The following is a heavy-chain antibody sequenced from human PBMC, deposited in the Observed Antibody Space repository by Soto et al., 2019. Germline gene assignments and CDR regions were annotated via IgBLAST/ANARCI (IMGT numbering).Heavy chain of an antibody. J-gene: IGHJ5*02. CDR3: ARLGKYYQSLDL. D-gene: IGHD2-2*01. CDR1: GGSISSYY. V-gene: IGHV4-59*12. Sequence: SETLSLTCTVSGGSISSYYWSWIRQPPGKGLEWVGYIYYDGTARHNPSLTSRVTISLETSRSQFSLRLSSVSAADTAVYYCARLGKYYQSLDLWGPGTLVTVYS. CDR2: IYYDGTA.